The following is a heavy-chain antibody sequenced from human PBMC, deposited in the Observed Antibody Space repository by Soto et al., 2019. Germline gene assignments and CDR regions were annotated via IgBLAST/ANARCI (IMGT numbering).Heavy chain of an antibody. CDR3: AISLLQGDF. J-gene: IGHJ4*02. Sequence: QVQLVQSGAEVKKPGASVKVSCKASGYIFIHYYIHWVRQAPGQGLEWMAIINPNGGSTNYAQKVKGRDTVTSDTSTSTVSMELNSLGSDDTAVYFCAISLLQGDFWGQGTLVTVSS. V-gene: IGHV1-46*01. CDR1: GYIFIHYY. D-gene: IGHD2-21*01. CDR2: INPNGGST.